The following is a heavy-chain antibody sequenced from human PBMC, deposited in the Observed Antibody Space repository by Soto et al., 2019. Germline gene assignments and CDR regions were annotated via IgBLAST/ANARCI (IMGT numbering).Heavy chain of an antibody. D-gene: IGHD6-19*01. CDR3: AKVGGSGWFDAFDI. V-gene: IGHV3-23*01. Sequence: GSLRLSCAASEFSFSTYALSWVRQAPGKGLDWVSVISGSGGSTDYAGSVKGRFTISRDNSKNALFLQMNSLRAEDTALYYCAKVGGSGWFDAFDIWGQGTMVTVSS. CDR1: EFSFSTYA. J-gene: IGHJ3*02. CDR2: ISGSGGST.